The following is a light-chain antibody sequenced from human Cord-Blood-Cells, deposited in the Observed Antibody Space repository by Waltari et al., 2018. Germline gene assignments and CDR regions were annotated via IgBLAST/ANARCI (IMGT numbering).Light chain of an antibody. J-gene: IGLJ3*02. CDR3: AAWDDSLNGWV. Sequence: HSVLTQPPSASGTPGQRVTISCSGSSSNIGRNTVNWSQQLPGTAPKLLHYSNYQRPSGVPDLFSGSKSGTSASLAISGLQSEDEADYYCAAWDDSLNGWVFGGGTKLTVL. CDR2: SNY. V-gene: IGLV1-44*01. CDR1: SSNIGRNT.